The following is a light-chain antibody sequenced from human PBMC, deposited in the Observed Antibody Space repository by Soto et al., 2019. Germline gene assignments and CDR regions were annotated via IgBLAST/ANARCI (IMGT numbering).Light chain of an antibody. CDR3: QSYDTSLSGYV. CDR2: ANT. V-gene: IGLV1-40*01. CDR1: GSNIGAGYD. J-gene: IGLJ1*01. Sequence: QAVVTQPPSVSGAPGQRVTITCTESGSNIGAGYDIHWYQQVPGTAPKPLIYANTNRASGVPDRFSGSKSGTSASLAITGLQAEDEADYYCQSYDTSLSGYVFGPGTKLTVL.